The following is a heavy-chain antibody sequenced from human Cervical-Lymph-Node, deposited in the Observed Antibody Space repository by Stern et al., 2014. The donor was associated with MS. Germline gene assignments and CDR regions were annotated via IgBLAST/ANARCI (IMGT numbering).Heavy chain of an antibody. CDR3: AAAATADAFDI. CDR2: IVVGSGNT. V-gene: IGHV1-58*01. Sequence: QLVESGPEVKKPGTSVKVSCKASGFTFTSSAVQWVRQARGQRLEWIGWIVVGSGNTNYAQKFQERVTITRDMSTSTAYRELSSLRSEDTAVYYCAAAATADAFDIWGQGTMVTVSS. J-gene: IGHJ3*02. CDR1: GFTFTSSA.